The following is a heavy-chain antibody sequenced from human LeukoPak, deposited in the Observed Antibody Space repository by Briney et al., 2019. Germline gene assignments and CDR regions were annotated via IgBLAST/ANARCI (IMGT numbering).Heavy chain of an antibody. J-gene: IGHJ4*02. CDR2: ISGSGFST. D-gene: IGHD2-2*01. CDR3: AKERYCSSTSCSYFEY. V-gene: IGHV3-23*01. CDR1: GFIFSSYA. Sequence: GGSLRLSCAASGFIFSSYAMTWVRQAPGKGLEWVSAISGSGFSTYYADSVKGRFTISRDNSKNTLSLQMSNLRAEDTAVYYCAKERYCSSTSCSYFEYWGQGTPVTVSS.